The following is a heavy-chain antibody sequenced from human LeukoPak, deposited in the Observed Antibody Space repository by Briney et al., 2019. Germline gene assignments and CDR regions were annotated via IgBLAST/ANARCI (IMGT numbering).Heavy chain of an antibody. V-gene: IGHV1-3*03. Sequence: ASVKVSCKASGYTFTNYAIHWVRQAPGQRLEWMGWINAGNAYTKYSQEFLGRVTITRDTSASTAYMELSSLRSEDTAVYYCVRGFWSGYYTEFDYWGQGTLVTVSS. D-gene: IGHD3-3*01. CDR2: INAGNAYT. CDR3: VRGFWSGYYTEFDY. J-gene: IGHJ4*02. CDR1: GYTFTNYA.